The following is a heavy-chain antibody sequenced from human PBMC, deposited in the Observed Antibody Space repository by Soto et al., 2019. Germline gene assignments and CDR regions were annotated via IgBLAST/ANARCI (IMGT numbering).Heavy chain of an antibody. CDR1: GYTFTSHG. CDR3: ARVKRDDLIGAGVGYYGMDV. Sequence: QVQLVQSGAEVTKPGASVKVSCKASGYTFTSHGISWVRQAPGQGLEWMGWISAYNGNTNYAQKLQGRVTMNTDTPTSTTYLELRSLRSDDTAVYYSARVKRDDLIGAGVGYYGMDVWGQGTTGTVSS. CDR2: ISAYNGNT. V-gene: IGHV1-18*01. D-gene: IGHD6-13*01. J-gene: IGHJ6*02.